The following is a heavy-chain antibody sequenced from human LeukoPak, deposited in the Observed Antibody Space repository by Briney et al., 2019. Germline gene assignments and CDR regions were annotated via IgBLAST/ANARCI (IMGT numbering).Heavy chain of an antibody. V-gene: IGHV4-59*01. CDR2: IYYSGST. CDR1: GGSISSYY. CDR3: ARAQSNSWYYFDY. Sequence: SETLSLTCTVPGGSISSYYWSWIRQPPGKGLEWIGYIYYSGSTNYNPSLESRVIISVDTSKNQFSLKLNSVTAADTAVYYCARAQSNSWYYFDYWGQGTLVTVSS. J-gene: IGHJ4*02. D-gene: IGHD6-13*01.